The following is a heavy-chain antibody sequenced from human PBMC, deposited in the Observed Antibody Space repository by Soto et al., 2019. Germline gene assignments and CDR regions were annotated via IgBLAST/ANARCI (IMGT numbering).Heavy chain of an antibody. D-gene: IGHD2-15*01. Sequence: QITLKESGPTLVKPTQTLTLTCTFSGFSLSTSGVGVGWIRQPPGKALEWLALIYVDDAKRYSPSLKSRLTITNDTSKTLVVLTMTNMDPVDPATYYCTPRPSYSIYGNCYSGFDYWGQGTLVTVSS. CDR3: TPRPSYSIYGNCYSGFDY. V-gene: IGHV2-5*02. J-gene: IGHJ4*02. CDR1: GFSLSTSGVG. CDR2: IYVDDAK.